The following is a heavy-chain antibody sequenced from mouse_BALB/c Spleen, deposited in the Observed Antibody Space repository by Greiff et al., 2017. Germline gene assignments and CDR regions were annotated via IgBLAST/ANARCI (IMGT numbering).Heavy chain of an antibody. CDR1: GYTFSSYW. CDR3: ARGTARDENFDY. D-gene: IGHD3-2*01. Sequence: VQLQQSGAELMKPGASVKISCKATGYTFSSYWIEWVKQRPGHGLEWIGEILPGSGSTNYNEKFKGKATFTADTSSNTAYMQLSSLTSEDAAVYYCARGTARDENFDYWGQGTTVTVSA. CDR2: ILPGSGST. V-gene: IGHV1-9*01. J-gene: IGHJ2*01.